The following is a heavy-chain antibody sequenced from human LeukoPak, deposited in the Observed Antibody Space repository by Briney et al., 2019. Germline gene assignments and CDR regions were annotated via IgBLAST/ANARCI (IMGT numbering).Heavy chain of an antibody. J-gene: IGHJ3*02. CDR1: GYTFTSYY. CDR2: INPSGGST. Sequence: ASVNVSCKASGYTFTSYYMHWVRQAPGQGLEWMGIINPSGGSTSYAQKFQGRVTMTRDTSTSTVYMELSSLRSEDTAVYYCARVNAKQAPVGAFDIWGQGTMVTVSS. D-gene: IGHD3-16*01. V-gene: IGHV1-46*01. CDR3: ARVNAKQAPVGAFDI.